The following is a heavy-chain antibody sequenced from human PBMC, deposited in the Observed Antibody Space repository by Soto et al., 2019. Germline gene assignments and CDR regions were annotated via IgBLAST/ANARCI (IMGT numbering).Heavy chain of an antibody. CDR1: GGSIGSTNW. CDR3: ARRSSDDTSVD. Sequence: QVQLQESGPGLVKPSGTLSLTCAVSGGSIGSTNWWSWVRQPPGKGLEWIGEIFHTGSTNYNPSLKSRVTIAMDKSKNQISLELRSVNAADTAVYYCARRSSDDTSVDWGRGTLVTVSS. J-gene: IGHJ4*02. D-gene: IGHD3-22*01. V-gene: IGHV4-4*02. CDR2: IFHTGST.